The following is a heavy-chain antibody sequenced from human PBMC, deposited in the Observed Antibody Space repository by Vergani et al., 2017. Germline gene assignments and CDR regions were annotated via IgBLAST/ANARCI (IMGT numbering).Heavy chain of an antibody. J-gene: IGHJ4*02. V-gene: IGHV1-46*03. CDR1: GYTFTSYY. D-gene: IGHD3-9*01. CDR3: AREPPLTGFFDY. Sequence: QVQLVQSGAEVKKPGASVTVSCKASGYTFTSYYMHWVRQAPGQGLEWMGIINPSGGSTSYAQRFQGRVTMTRDTSTSTVYMELSSLRSDDTAVYYCAREPPLTGFFDYWGQGTLVTVSS. CDR2: INPSGGST.